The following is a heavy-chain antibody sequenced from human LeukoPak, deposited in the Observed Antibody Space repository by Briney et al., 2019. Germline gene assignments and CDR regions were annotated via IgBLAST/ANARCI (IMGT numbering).Heavy chain of an antibody. D-gene: IGHD5-24*01. CDR2: INHSGST. CDR3: ARGGRWLQSRFDY. Sequence: PSETLSLTCAVYGGSFSGYYWSWIRQPPGKGLEWIGEINHSGSTNYNPSLKSRVTISVDTSKNQFSLKLSSVTAADTAVYYCARGGRWLQSRFDYRGQGTLVTVSS. V-gene: IGHV4-34*01. J-gene: IGHJ4*02. CDR1: GGSFSGYY.